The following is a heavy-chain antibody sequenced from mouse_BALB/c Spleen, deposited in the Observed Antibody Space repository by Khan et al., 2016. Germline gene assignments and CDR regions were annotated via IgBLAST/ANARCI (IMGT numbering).Heavy chain of an antibody. CDR1: GFNIKDTY. V-gene: IGHV14-3*02. Sequence: VQLQQSGAELVKPGASVKLSCTASGFNIKDTYMHWVKQRPEQGLEWIGRIDPAIGNTKYDPKFQGKATITADTLSYTAYLQLSSLTSEDTAVDYYARAPYDYDVGFAYWGQGTLVTVSA. D-gene: IGHD2-4*01. CDR2: IDPAIGNT. J-gene: IGHJ3*01. CDR3: ARAPYDYDVGFAY.